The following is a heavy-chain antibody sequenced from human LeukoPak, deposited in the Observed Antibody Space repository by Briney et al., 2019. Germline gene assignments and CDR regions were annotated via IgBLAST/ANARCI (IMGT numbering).Heavy chain of an antibody. J-gene: IGHJ4*02. D-gene: IGHD3-22*01. CDR2: MSPNSGDT. CDR3: AKGSYYYDSSGYSPAPGD. Sequence: ASVKVSCKTSGYTFTSYDFNWVRQATGQRPEWMGWMSPNSGDTGYAQKFQDRVTMTRNTSISTAYMELSSLRSDDTAVYYCAKGSYYYDSSGYSPAPGDWGQGTLVTVSS. CDR1: GYTFTSYD. V-gene: IGHV1-8*01.